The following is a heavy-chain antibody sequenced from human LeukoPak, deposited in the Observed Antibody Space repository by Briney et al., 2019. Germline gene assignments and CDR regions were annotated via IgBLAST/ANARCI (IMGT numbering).Heavy chain of an antibody. V-gene: IGHV3-30*03. CDR3: ARGAYYYED. CDR1: GFTFSSYG. Sequence: GGSLRLSCAASGFTFSSYGMHWVRQAPGKGLEWVAVISYDGSNKYYADSVKGRFTISRDNSKNTLYLQMNSLRAEDTAVYYCARGAYYYEDWGQGTLVTVSS. D-gene: IGHD3-22*01. CDR2: ISYDGSNK. J-gene: IGHJ4*02.